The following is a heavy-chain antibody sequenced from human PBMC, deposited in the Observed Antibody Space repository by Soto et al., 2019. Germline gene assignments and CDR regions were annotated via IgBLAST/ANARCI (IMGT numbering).Heavy chain of an antibody. CDR1: GYTFTSYG. CDR3: ARDLYYDSSGYPSNFDY. V-gene: IGHV1-18*01. Sequence: GASVKVSCKASGYTFTSYGISWVRPAPGQGLEWMGWISAYNGNTNYAQKLQGRVTMTTDTSTSTAYMELRSLRSDDTAVYYCARDLYYDSSGYPSNFDYWGQGTLVTVSS. CDR2: ISAYNGNT. D-gene: IGHD3-22*01. J-gene: IGHJ4*02.